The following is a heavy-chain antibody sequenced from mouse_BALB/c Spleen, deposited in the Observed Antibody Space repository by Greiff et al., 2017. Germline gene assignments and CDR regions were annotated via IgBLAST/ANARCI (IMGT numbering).Heavy chain of an antibody. CDR2: INPSTGYT. CDR1: GYTFTSYW. CDR3: AKNYGSSYGDAMDY. J-gene: IGHJ4*01. Sequence: QVQLQQSGAELAKPGASVKMSCKASGYTFTSYWMHWVKQRPGQGLEWIGYINPSTGYTEYNQKFKDKATLTADKSSSTAYMQLSSLTSEDSAVYYCAKNYGSSYGDAMDYWGQGTSVTVSS. D-gene: IGHD1-1*01. V-gene: IGHV1-7*01.